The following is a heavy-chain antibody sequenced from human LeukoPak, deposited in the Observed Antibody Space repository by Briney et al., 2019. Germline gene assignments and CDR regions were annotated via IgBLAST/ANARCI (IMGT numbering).Heavy chain of an antibody. J-gene: IGHJ2*01. Sequence: PSETLSLTCTVSGGSISSYYWSWIRQPAGKGLEGIGRIYTSGSTNYNPSLKSRVTMSVDTSKNQFSLKLSSVPAADTAAYYCATDNVDGYRIYWYFDLWGRGTLVTVSS. V-gene: IGHV4-4*07. CDR1: GGSISSYY. D-gene: IGHD5-24*01. CDR3: ATDNVDGYRIYWYFDL. CDR2: IYTSGST.